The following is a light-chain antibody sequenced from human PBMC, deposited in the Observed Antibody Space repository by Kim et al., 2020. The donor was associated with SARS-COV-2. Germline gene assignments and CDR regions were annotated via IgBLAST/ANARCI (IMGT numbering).Light chain of an antibody. J-gene: IGKJ1*01. CDR1: QSISNY. Sequence: ASVGDRVNITCRAGQSISNYLNWYQQKPGRAPKLLLYAASTLQSGVPSRFSGSGSGTDFTLTISSLQPEDFATYCCQQSYSSPRTFGQGTKVDIK. V-gene: IGKV1-39*01. CDR2: AAS. CDR3: QQSYSSPRT.